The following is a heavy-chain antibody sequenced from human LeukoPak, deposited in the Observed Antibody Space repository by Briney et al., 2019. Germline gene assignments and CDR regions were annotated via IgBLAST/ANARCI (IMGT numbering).Heavy chain of an antibody. CDR1: RFTFSNYK. Sequence: PGGSLRLSCAASRFTFSNYKLNWVRQAPGQGLEWVSSISSSSTYIYYADSVKGRFTISRDNARNSLHLQMNRLRAEDTAVYYCARESGSGEFDYWGQGTLVTVSS. CDR3: ARESGSGEFDY. D-gene: IGHD6-19*01. V-gene: IGHV3-21*01. J-gene: IGHJ4*02. CDR2: ISSSSTYI.